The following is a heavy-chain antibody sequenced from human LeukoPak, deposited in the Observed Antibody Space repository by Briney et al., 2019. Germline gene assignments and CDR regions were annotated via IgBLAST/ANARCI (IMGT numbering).Heavy chain of an antibody. V-gene: IGHV1-69*04. J-gene: IGHJ6*02. CDR3: ARVITGTPLYYYGMDV. CDR2: TIPILGVA. Sequence: SVKVSCKASGGTFSSYAISWVRQAPGQGLEWMGRTIPILGVANYAQKFQGRVTITADKSTSTAYMELSSLRSEDTAVYYCARVITGTPLYYYGMDVWGQGTTVTVSS. D-gene: IGHD1-7*01. CDR1: GGTFSSYA.